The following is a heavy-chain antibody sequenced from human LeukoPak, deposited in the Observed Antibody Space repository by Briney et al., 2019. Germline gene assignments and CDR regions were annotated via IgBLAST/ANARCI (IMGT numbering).Heavy chain of an antibody. V-gene: IGHV3-7*05. D-gene: IGHD2-21*02. CDR3: ARAGKGDYY. J-gene: IGHJ4*02. CDR2: IKEDGSVT. CDR1: GFTFSTYW. Sequence: GGSLRLSCAASGFTFSTYWMTWVRQAAGKGLEWVAHIKEDGSVTYYVDSVKGRFTISRDNAKNSLYLQMNSLRAEDTAVYYCARAGKGDYYWGQGTLVTVSS.